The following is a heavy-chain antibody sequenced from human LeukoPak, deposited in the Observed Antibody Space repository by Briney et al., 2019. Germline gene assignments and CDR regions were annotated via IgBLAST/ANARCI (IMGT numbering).Heavy chain of an antibody. Sequence: ASVKVSCKASGYTFTGYYMHGVRQAPGQGLEWMGWINPNSGGTNYAQKLQGRVTMTRDTSISTAYIELSRLSSDDTAVYYCARAVAADTEIDYWGQGTLVTVSS. V-gene: IGHV1-2*02. J-gene: IGHJ4*02. CDR3: ARAVAADTEIDY. CDR1: GYTFTGYY. D-gene: IGHD2-15*01. CDR2: INPNSGGT.